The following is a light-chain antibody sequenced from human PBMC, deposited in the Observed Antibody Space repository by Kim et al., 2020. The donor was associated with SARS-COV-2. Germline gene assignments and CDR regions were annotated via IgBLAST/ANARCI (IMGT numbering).Light chain of an antibody. V-gene: IGKV3-20*01. Sequence: LSPGESAALSCRASQSVSVSYLAWYQQKPGQAPRLLIYGASSRATGIPDRFSGSGSGTDFSLSISRLEPEDSAVYYSQQYGSSPPTFGQGTKLEI. CDR2: GAS. CDR1: QSVSVSY. J-gene: IGKJ2*01. CDR3: QQYGSSPPT.